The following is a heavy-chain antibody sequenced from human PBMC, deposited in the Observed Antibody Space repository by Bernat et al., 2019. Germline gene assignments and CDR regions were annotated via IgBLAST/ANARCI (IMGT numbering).Heavy chain of an antibody. V-gene: IGHV3-48*02. J-gene: IGHJ4*02. D-gene: IGHD3-16*02. CDR3: AREDDYIWCSYRYYYFDY. Sequence: EVQLVESGGGLVQPGGSLRLSCAASGFTFSSYSMNWVRQAPGKGLEWVSYISSSSSTIYYADSVKGRFTISRDNAKNSLYLQMNSLRDEDTAVYYCAREDDYIWCSYRYYYFDYWGQGTLVTVSS. CDR1: GFTFSSYS. CDR2: ISSSSSTI.